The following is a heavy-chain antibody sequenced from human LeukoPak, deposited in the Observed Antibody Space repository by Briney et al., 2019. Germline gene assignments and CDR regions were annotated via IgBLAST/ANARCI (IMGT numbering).Heavy chain of an antibody. V-gene: IGHV3-23*01. CDR2: ISGSGDST. D-gene: IGHD3-22*01. CDR1: GGTFSSYA. J-gene: IGHJ6*02. CDR3: AKADSSGYYYYYYGMDV. Sequence: ASVKVSCKASGGTFSSYAMSWVRQAPGKGLEWVSAISGSGDSTYYADSVKGRFTISRDNSKNTLYLQMNSLRAEDTAVYYCAKADSSGYYYYYYGMDVWGQGTTVTVSS.